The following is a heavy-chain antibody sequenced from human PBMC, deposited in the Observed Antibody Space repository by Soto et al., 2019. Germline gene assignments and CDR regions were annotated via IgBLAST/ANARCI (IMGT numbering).Heavy chain of an antibody. Sequence: EVQLVESGGGWVQPGGSLKLSCAASGFTLSGFDIHWVRQASGEGLEWVGRIKNKVESYATELAASVKGRFTISRDDPKNTAYLEMNSLKTEDTAVYYCTRRYCSGGGCYSDFDYWGPGALVTVSS. CDR3: TRRYCSGGGCYSDFDY. V-gene: IGHV3-73*01. CDR1: GFTLSGFD. J-gene: IGHJ4*02. D-gene: IGHD2-15*01. CDR2: IKNKVESYAT.